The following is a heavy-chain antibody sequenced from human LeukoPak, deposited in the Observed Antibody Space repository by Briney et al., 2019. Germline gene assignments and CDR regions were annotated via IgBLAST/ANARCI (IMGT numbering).Heavy chain of an antibody. D-gene: IGHD6-6*01. CDR1: GYTLTSYD. Sequence: ASVEVSCKASGYTLTSYDINWVRQATGQGLEWMGWMNPNSGNTGYAQKFQGRVTMTRNTSISTAYMELSSLRSEDTAVYYCASQGISSYHYYYGMDVWGQGTTVTVSS. V-gene: IGHV1-8*01. J-gene: IGHJ6*02. CDR3: ASQGISSYHYYYGMDV. CDR2: MNPNSGNT.